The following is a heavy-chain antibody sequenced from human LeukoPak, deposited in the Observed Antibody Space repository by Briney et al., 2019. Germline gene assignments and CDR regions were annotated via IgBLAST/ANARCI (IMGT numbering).Heavy chain of an antibody. CDR3: ASHPRAAATSWGAFDI. V-gene: IGHV1-8*01. Sequence: ASVKVSCKASGYTFTSYDINWVRQATGQGLEWMGWMNPNSGNTGYVQKFQGRVTMTRNTSISTAYMELSSLRSEDTAVYYCASHPRAAATSWGAFDIWGQGTMVTVSS. J-gene: IGHJ3*02. D-gene: IGHD2-2*01. CDR1: GYTFTSYD. CDR2: MNPNSGNT.